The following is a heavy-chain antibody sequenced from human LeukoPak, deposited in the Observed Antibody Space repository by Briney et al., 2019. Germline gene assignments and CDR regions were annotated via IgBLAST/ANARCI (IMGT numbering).Heavy chain of an antibody. D-gene: IGHD3-22*01. V-gene: IGHV4-39*01. CDR1: CGSFSDYY. Sequence: SETLSLTCAVYCGSFSDYYWGWIRRPPGKGLEWIGSIYYGGSTYYNPSLKSRVTISVDTSKNQFSLQLSSVPAADTAVYSCARHPDWYYDSSGHYSPRFSFDPWGQGTLVTVSS. CDR3: ARHPDWYYDSSGHYSPRFSFDP. J-gene: IGHJ5*02. CDR2: IYYGGST.